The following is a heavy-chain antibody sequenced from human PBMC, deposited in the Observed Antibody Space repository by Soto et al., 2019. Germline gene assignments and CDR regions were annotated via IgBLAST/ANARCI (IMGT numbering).Heavy chain of an antibody. V-gene: IGHV3-66*01. CDR2: IYTGGNT. CDR1: GFTVSSNY. J-gene: IGHJ4*01. CDR3: ARDRASGY. D-gene: IGHD3-3*01. Sequence: GGSLRLSCAASGFTVSSNYMSWVRQAPGKGLEWVSVIYTGGNTFYADSVKGRFTISRDNSKNTLYLQMNSLRVEDTAVYYCARDRASGYWGQGTLVTVSS.